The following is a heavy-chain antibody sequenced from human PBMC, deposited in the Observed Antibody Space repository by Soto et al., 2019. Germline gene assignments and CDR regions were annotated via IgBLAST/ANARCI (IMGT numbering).Heavy chain of an antibody. CDR1: GFSFSSYS. CDR2: ISSTSGTI. CDR3: ARVSGSYSTSIDY. Sequence: EVQLVESGGGLGQPGGSLRLSCAASGFSFSSYSMNWVRQAPGKGLEWVGYISSTSGTIYLADSLKGRFTISRDNAKNSLYLHMTSLRDEDKAIFYCARVSGSYSTSIDYWGQGTLVTVSS. V-gene: IGHV3-48*02. J-gene: IGHJ4*02. D-gene: IGHD2-21*01.